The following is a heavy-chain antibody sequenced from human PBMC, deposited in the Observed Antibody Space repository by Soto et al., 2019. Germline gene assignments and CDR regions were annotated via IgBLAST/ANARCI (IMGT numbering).Heavy chain of an antibody. CDR3: ARASLRYFDWSTVYYYCGMDV. Sequence: GASVKVSCKASGGTFSSYAISWVRQAPGQGXEWMGGIIPIFGTANYAQKFQGRVTITADESTSTAYMELSSLRSEDTAVYYCARASLRYFDWSTVYYYCGMDVWGQGTTVTVSS. D-gene: IGHD3-9*01. CDR2: IIPIFGTA. J-gene: IGHJ6*02. V-gene: IGHV1-69*13. CDR1: GGTFSSYA.